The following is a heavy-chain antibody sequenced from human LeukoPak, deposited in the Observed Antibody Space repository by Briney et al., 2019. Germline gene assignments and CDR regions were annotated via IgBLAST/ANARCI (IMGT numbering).Heavy chain of an antibody. CDR3: ARGQDDRSGTFDY. V-gene: IGHV4-61*08. CDR2: MSPSGTT. D-gene: IGHD3-22*01. J-gene: IGHJ4*02. CDR1: GGSISSGGYY. Sequence: SATLSLTCTVSGGSISSGGYYLSWIRQPPGQGLAWIAYMSPSGTTNYNPSLKSRVTTSVDTSRTQFSLRLSSVTAADTAVYYCARGQDDRSGTFDYWGQGTLVTVSS.